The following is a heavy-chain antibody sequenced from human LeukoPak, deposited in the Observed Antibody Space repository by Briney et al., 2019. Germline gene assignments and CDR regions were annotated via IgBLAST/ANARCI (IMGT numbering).Heavy chain of an antibody. CDR1: GFTFSGSA. D-gene: IGHD3-3*01. CDR2: IRSKADSYAT. V-gene: IGHV3-73*01. CDR3: TRHPEYYDFWSGYYTAYFDY. Sequence: GGSLRLSCAASGFTFSGSAMHWVRQASGKGLEWVGRIRSKADSYATAYAASVKGRFTISRDDSKNTAHLQMNSLKTEDTAVYYCTRHPEYYDFWSGYYTAYFDYWGQGTLVTVSS. J-gene: IGHJ4*02.